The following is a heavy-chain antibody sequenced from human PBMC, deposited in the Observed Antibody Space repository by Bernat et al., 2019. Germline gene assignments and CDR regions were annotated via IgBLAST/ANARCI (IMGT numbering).Heavy chain of an antibody. CDR2: IIPIFGTA. D-gene: IGHD4-11*01. CDR1: GGTFSSYA. Sequence: QVQLVQSGAEVKKPGSSVKVSCKASGGTFSSYAISWVRQAPGQGLEWMGGIIPIFGTANYAQKFQGRVTITADDSTSTAYMELSSLRSEATAVYYCARSLGLLSLYYYYYMDVWCKGTTVTISS. V-gene: IGHV1-69*01. CDR3: ARSLGLLSLYYYYYMDV. J-gene: IGHJ6*03.